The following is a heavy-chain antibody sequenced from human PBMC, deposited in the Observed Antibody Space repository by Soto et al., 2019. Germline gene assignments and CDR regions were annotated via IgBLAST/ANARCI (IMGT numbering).Heavy chain of an antibody. V-gene: IGHV3-21*01. J-gene: IGHJ4*02. CDR1: GFTFSNYN. D-gene: IGHD2-2*03. Sequence: EVQLVESGGGLVQPGGSLRLSCAASGFTFSNYNMNWVRQAPGKGLEWVSSLSSGSTYIYYADSVKGRFTIARDNAKNSLDLQMNILRAEDTAVYYCATDLSGYCSTSSCDWGQGTLVTVSS. CDR2: LSSGSTYI. CDR3: ATDLSGYCSTSSCD.